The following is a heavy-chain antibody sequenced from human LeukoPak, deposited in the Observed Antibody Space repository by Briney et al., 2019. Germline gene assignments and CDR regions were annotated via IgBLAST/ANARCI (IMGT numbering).Heavy chain of an antibody. CDR1: GFTFSNYG. CDR3: ARSSPGIAVAGSGY. Sequence: PGGSLRLSCAASGFTFSNYGIQWVRQAPGKGLEWVAVISDDGRTQYFAESVKGRFTISRDNSRNTLYLQMNSLRAEDTAVYYCARSSPGIAVAGSGYWGQGTLVTVSS. J-gene: IGHJ4*02. CDR2: ISDDGRTQ. V-gene: IGHV3-30*03. D-gene: IGHD6-19*01.